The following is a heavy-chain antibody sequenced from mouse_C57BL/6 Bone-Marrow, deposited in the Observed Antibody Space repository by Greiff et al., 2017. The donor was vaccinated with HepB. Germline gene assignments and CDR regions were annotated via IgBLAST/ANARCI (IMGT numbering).Heavy chain of an antibody. CDR2: IDPSDSYT. CDR3: ARGRLDYFDY. V-gene: IGHV1-50*01. J-gene: IGHJ2*01. D-gene: IGHD2-2*01. CDR1: GYTFTSYW. Sequence: QVQLQQSGAELVKPGASVKLSCKASGYTFTSYWMQWVKQRPGQGLEWIGEIDPSDSYTNYNQKFKGKATLTVDTSSSTAYMQLSSLTSEDSAVYYCARGRLDYFDYWGQGTTLTVSS.